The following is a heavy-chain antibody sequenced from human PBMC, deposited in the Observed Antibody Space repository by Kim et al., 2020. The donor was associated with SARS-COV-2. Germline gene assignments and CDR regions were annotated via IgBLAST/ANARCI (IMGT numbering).Heavy chain of an antibody. V-gene: IGHV3-9*01. CDR2: ISWNSGSI. CDR1: GFTFDDYA. J-gene: IGHJ6*02. CDR3: AKDQGYADYYGMDV. D-gene: IGHD5-12*01. Sequence: GGSLRLSCAASGFTFDDYAMHWVRQAPGKGLEWVSGISWNSGSIGYADSVKGRVTISRDNAKNSLYLQMNSLRAEDTALYYCAKDQGYADYYGMDVWGQGTTVTVSS.